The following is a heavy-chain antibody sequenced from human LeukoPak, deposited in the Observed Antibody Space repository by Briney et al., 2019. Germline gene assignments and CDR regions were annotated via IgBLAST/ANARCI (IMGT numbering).Heavy chain of an antibody. V-gene: IGHV4-59*01. J-gene: IGHJ5*02. CDR1: GGSISSYY. CDR3: VASQYSSSWLINGGPYNWFDP. CDR2: IYYSGST. Sequence: SETLSLTCTVSGGSISSYYWSWIRQPPGKGLEWIGYIYYSGSTNYNPSLKSRVTISVDTSKNQFSLKLSSVTAADTAVYYCVASQYSSSWLINGGPYNWFDPWGQGTLVTVPS. D-gene: IGHD6-13*01.